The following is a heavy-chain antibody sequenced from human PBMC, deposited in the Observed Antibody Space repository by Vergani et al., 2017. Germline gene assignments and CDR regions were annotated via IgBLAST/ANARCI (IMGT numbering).Heavy chain of an antibody. CDR2: IYSIGSS. D-gene: IGHD5-18*01. CDR3: ARVLARSSGYIGDAFDI. V-gene: IGHV4-61*02. J-gene: IGHJ3*02. CDR1: GGSISSGSY. Sequence: QVQLQESGPGLVRPSQTLTLTCTVSGGSISSGSYWSWIRQPAGKGLEWIGRIYSIGSSNYNPSLKSRVTISVDTSKNQFSLKLSSVTAADTAVYYCARVLARSSGYIGDAFDIWGQGTMVTVSS.